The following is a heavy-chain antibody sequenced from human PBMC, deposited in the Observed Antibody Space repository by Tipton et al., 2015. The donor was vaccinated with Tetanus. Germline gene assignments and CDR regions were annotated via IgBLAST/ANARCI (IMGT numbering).Heavy chain of an antibody. Sequence: TLSLTCTVSGASVFRSIYFWSWIRQAPGKGLEWIGHLSYSESANYNPSLKSRATISVDASKNEFSLTVRSVTAADTAVYYCTRDSYSSSREGYWGQGTLVTVSA. D-gene: IGHD6-13*01. J-gene: IGHJ4*02. CDR2: LSYSESA. CDR3: TRDSYSSSREGY. V-gene: IGHV4-61*01. CDR1: GASVFRSIYF.